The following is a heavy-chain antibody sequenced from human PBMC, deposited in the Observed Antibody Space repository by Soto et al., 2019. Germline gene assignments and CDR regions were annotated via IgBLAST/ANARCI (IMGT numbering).Heavy chain of an antibody. CDR1: GFTFSSYW. D-gene: IGHD5-12*01. J-gene: IGHJ4*02. CDR3: VSLIVNIVATDLRNFDY. Sequence: GGSLRLSCAASGFTFSSYWMSWVRQAPGKGLEWVANIKQDGSEKYYVDSVKGRFTISRDNAKNSLYLQMNSLRAEDTAVYYCVSLIVNIVATDLRNFDYWGQGTLVTVSS. V-gene: IGHV3-7*01. CDR2: IKQDGSEK.